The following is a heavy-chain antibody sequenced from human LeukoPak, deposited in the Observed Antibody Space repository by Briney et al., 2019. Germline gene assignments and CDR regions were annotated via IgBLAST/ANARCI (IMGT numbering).Heavy chain of an antibody. D-gene: IGHD2-15*01. J-gene: IGHJ6*02. CDR3: AKDVYDCSGGSCPQYYYVMDV. Sequence: GGSLRLSCTASGFTFSSYGMHWVRQAPGKGLEWVSFIQFDGSEKYYADSVRGRFTISRDNSKNTLSLQRNSLRAEDTALYYCAKDVYDCSGGSCPQYYYVMDVWGQGTTVTVSS. CDR1: GFTFSSYG. V-gene: IGHV3-30*02. CDR2: IQFDGSEK.